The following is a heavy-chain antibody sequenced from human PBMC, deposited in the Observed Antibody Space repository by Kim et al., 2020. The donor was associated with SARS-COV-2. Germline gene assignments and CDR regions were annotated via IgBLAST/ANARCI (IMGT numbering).Heavy chain of an antibody. CDR3: ARGPF. CDR2: KGGSTT. V-gene: IGHV3-74*01. J-gene: IGHJ4*02. Sequence: KGGSTTYYADSAKGRFTISRDNSKNTLFLQMTSLRADDTGVYYCARGPFWGQGTLVTVSS.